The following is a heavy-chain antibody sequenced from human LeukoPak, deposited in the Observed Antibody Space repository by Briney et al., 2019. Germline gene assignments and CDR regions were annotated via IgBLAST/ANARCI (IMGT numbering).Heavy chain of an antibody. J-gene: IGHJ4*02. CDR3: ARRPIVGEFDY. D-gene: IGHD3-16*02. V-gene: IGHV4-34*01. Sequence: PSETLSLTCAVYGGSFSGYYWSWIRQPPGKGLEWIGSISYSWSTYYSPSLKSRVTISVDASKNQISLKLTSVTAADSAVYYCARRPIVGEFDYWGQGTLVTVSS. CDR2: ISYSWST. CDR1: GGSFSGYY.